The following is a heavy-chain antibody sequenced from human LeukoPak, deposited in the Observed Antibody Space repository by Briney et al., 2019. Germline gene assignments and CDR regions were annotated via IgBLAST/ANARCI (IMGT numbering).Heavy chain of an antibody. CDR3: ARGAGGSSWYYITALNWYFDL. D-gene: IGHD6-13*01. V-gene: IGHV4-59*01. CDR2: IYYSGST. J-gene: IGHJ2*01. Sequence: SETLSLTCTVSGGSISSYYWSWIRQPPGKGLEWIGYIYYSGSTNYNPSLKSRVTISVDTSKNQFSLKLSSVTAADTAVYYCARGAGGSSWYYITALNWYFDLWGRGTLVTVSS. CDR1: GGSISSYY.